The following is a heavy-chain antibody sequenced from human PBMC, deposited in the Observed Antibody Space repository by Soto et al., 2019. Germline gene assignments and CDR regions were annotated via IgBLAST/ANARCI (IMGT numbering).Heavy chain of an antibody. CDR1: GGSISSDDYF. D-gene: IGHD5-12*01. CDR3: ARNSGYYMGATLDY. CDR2: IHHSGTT. Sequence: SETLSLTCTVSGGSISSDDYFWSWIRQPPGKGLEWIGYIHHSGTTYYSPSLKSRVTISVDRSTNQFSLKLSSVTAADTAVYYCARNSGYYMGATLDYWGQGTLVTSPQ. V-gene: IGHV4-30-4*01. J-gene: IGHJ4*02.